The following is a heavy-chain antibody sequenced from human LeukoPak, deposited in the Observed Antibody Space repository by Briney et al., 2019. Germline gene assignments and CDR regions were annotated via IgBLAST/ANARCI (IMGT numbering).Heavy chain of an antibody. CDR2: IYYSGST. CDR1: GGSLSSGGYY. Sequence: SQTLSLTCAVSGGSLSSGGYYWSWIRQHPGKGLEWIGYIYYSGSTYYNPSLKSRVTISVDTSKNQFSLELTPVTAADTAVYYCARGKVELYFDYWGQGTLVTVSS. J-gene: IGHJ4*02. CDR3: ARGKVELYFDY. V-gene: IGHV4-31*11. D-gene: IGHD3-10*01.